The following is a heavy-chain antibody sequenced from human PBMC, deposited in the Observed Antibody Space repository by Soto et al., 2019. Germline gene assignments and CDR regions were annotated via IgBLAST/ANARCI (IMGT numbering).Heavy chain of an antibody. CDR3: TTDSYSTMIVVRFDY. J-gene: IGHJ4*01. D-gene: IGHD3-22*01. CDR1: GFTFDDYA. Sequence: GGSLRLSCAASGFTFDDYAMHWVRQAPGKGLEWVAGISWDSGSIGYADSVKGRFTISRDDSKNSVYLQMNSLKTEDTGIYYCTTDSYSTMIVVRFDYWGHGTLVTVSS. CDR2: ISWDSGSI. V-gene: IGHV3-9*01.